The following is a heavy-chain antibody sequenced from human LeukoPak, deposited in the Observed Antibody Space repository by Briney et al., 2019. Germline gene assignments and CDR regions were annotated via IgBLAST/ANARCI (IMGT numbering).Heavy chain of an antibody. V-gene: IGHV4-34*01. CDR1: GGSFSGYY. Sequence: SETLSLTCAVYGGSFSGYYWSWIRQPPGKGLEWIGEINHSGSTNYNPSLKSRVTISADTSKNQFSLKLSSVTAADTAVYYCARVNGYYDFWSGSSTPNYYYYGMDVWGQGTTVTVSS. CDR3: ARVNGYYDFWSGSSTPNYYYYGMDV. J-gene: IGHJ6*02. CDR2: INHSGST. D-gene: IGHD3-3*01.